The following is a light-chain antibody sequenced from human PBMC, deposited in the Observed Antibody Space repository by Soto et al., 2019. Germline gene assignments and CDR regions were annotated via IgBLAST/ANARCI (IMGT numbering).Light chain of an antibody. J-gene: IGLJ1*01. Sequence: QSALTQPASVSGSPGQSITISCTGTSSDVGGYNYVSWYQHHPGKAPKLMIYEVSNRPSGVSNRFSGSKSGNTASLTISGLQAEDEADYYCSSYTSSRNYVFGTGTKVTV. CDR1: SSDVGGYNY. CDR3: SSYTSSRNYV. V-gene: IGLV2-14*01. CDR2: EVS.